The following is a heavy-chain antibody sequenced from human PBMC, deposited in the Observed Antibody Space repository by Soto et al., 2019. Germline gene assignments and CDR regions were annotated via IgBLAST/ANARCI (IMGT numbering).Heavy chain of an antibody. CDR1: GGTFSSYT. D-gene: IGHD3-10*01. CDR2: IIPILGIA. V-gene: IGHV1-69*02. CDR3: ARELWFGELAMPWFDP. Sequence: QVQLVQSGAEVKKPGSSVKVSCKASGGTFSSYTISWVRQAPGQGLEWMGRIIPILGIANYAQKFQGRVTIAADKATSTAYMELSSLRSEGTAVYSCARELWFGELAMPWFDPWGQGALVTVSS. J-gene: IGHJ5*02.